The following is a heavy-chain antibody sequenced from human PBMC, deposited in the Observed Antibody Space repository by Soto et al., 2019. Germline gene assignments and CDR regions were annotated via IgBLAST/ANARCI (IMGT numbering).Heavy chain of an antibody. V-gene: IGHV4-61*01. D-gene: IGHD5-18*01. CDR3: ARGGGVTATFDY. J-gene: IGHJ4*02. CDR2: IYYSGGT. CDR1: GGSVSSGSYY. Sequence: QVQLQESGPGLVKPSETLSLTCTVSGGSVSSGSYYWSWIRQPPGKGLEWIGYIYYSGGTNYNPSLKSRVTISVDTSKNQFSLKLSSVTAADTAVYYCARGGGVTATFDYWGQGNLVTVSS.